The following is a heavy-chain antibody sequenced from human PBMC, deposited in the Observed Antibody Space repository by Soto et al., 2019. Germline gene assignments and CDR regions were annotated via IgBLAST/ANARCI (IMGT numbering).Heavy chain of an antibody. D-gene: IGHD1-1*01. Sequence: SETLTLVCPVYGAYINIGAFLRTWIRHSRGQGLEWLGSIYYTGSNYYTPSLESQVAMSVDTSKSHFSLKLRFVTAAETAIYYCARVLMDNDHDRAYGMDLWGQGTPVTSSS. CDR3: ARVLMDNDHDRAYGMDL. CDR1: GAYINIGAFL. V-gene: IGHV4-31*01. CDR2: IYYTGSN. J-gene: IGHJ6*02.